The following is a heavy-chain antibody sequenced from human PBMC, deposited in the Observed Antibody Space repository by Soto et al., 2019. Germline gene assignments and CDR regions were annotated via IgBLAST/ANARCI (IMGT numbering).Heavy chain of an antibody. J-gene: IGHJ5*02. D-gene: IGHD3-10*01. V-gene: IGHV4-39*01. CDR1: GGSISSSSYY. Sequence: QLQLQESGPRLVRPSETLALTCTVSGGSISSSSYYWGWIRQAPGKGLEWIGSVYYSGRTHYNPSLKSRVSISVDVSKNQFSLKLSSVTAADTAVYYCARHEGIRGVVSTNWVDPWGQGNLVTVSS. CDR3: ARHEGIRGVVSTNWVDP. CDR2: VYYSGRT.